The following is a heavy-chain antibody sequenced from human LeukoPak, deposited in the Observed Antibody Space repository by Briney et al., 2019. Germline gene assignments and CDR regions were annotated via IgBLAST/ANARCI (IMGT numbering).Heavy chain of an antibody. Sequence: GGSLRLSCAASGFTFSSYGMHWVRQAPGKGLEWVAVIWHDGSNKYYADSVKGRFTISRDNSKNTLYLQMNSLRAEDTAVYYCARAYYDSSGYPDYYFDYWGQGTLVTVSS. CDR1: GFTFSSYG. CDR3: ARAYYDSSGYPDYYFDY. V-gene: IGHV3-33*01. J-gene: IGHJ4*02. CDR2: IWHDGSNK. D-gene: IGHD3-22*01.